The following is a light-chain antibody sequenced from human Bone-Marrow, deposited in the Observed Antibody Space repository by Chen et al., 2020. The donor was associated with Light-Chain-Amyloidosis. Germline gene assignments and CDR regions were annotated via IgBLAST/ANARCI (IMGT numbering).Light chain of an antibody. CDR1: SSDVGGYNY. CDR2: DVS. J-gene: IGLJ3*02. V-gene: IGLV2-14*01. CDR3: SSYTRSSTLV. Sequence: QSALTQPASVSGSPGQSITISCTGTSSDVGGYNYVSWYQQHPGKAPKLMIYDVSNRPSGVSNRFSGSKSGNTASLTIYGLQAEDEADYYCSSYTRSSTLVFGGGTKLTVL.